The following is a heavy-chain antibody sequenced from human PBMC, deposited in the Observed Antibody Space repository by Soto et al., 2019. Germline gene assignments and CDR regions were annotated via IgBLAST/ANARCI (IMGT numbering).Heavy chain of an antibody. Sequence: SETLSLTCIVSGGSISNYYWSWIRQPPGKGLEWIGSIYYSGSTNYNPSLTSRVTISVDTSKNQFSLKLSSVTAADTAVYYCARSIDPWGQGTLVTVS. CDR1: GGSISNYY. CDR2: IYYSGST. CDR3: ARSIDP. J-gene: IGHJ5*02. V-gene: IGHV4-59*12.